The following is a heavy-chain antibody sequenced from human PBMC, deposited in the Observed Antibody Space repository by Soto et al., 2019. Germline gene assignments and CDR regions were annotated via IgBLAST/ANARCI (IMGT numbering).Heavy chain of an antibody. CDR2: IYYSGST. V-gene: IGHV4-31*03. CDR3: ARGDCSSTSCYRGYYFDY. D-gene: IGHD2-2*01. Sequence: SETLSLTCPVSGGSISSGGYYWSWIRQHPGKGLEWIGYIYYSGSTYYNPSLKSRVTISVDTSKNQFSLKLSSVTAADTAVYYCARGDCSSTSCYRGYYFDYWGQGTLVTVSS. J-gene: IGHJ4*02. CDR1: GGSISSGGYY.